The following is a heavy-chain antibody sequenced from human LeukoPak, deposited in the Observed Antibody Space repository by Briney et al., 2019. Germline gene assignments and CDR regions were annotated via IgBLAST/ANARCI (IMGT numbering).Heavy chain of an antibody. CDR2: INHSGST. J-gene: IGHJ6*04. CDR1: GGSFSGYY. D-gene: IGHD6-19*01. Sequence: PLETLSLTCAAYGGSFSGYYWSWIRQPPGKGLEWIGEINHSGSTNYHPSLKSRVTISVDTSKNQFSLKLSSVTAADTAVYYCARGRAVAGTRYYYYGMDVWGKGTTVTVSS. V-gene: IGHV4-34*01. CDR3: ARGRAVAGTRYYYYGMDV.